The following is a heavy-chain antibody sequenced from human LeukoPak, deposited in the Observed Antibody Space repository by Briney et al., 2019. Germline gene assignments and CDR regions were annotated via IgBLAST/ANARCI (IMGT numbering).Heavy chain of an antibody. J-gene: IGHJ4*02. CDR1: GFTFSSYA. Sequence: GGSLRLSCAASGFTFSSYAMSWVRQAPGKGLEWVSAISGSCGSTYYADSARGRFTISRDNSKNTLSLQMNSLRPEDTAVYSCAKDALTGTTRASAYFDYWGQGTLVTVSS. CDR3: AKDALTGTTRASAYFDY. D-gene: IGHD1-7*01. CDR2: ISGSCGST. V-gene: IGHV3-23*01.